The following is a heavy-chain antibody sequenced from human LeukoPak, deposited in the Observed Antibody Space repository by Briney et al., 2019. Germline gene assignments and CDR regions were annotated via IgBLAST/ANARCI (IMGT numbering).Heavy chain of an antibody. J-gene: IGHJ3*02. D-gene: IGHD2-15*01. CDR1: GFTFSSYS. CDR3: ARDFVVVVAATLNAFDI. V-gene: IGHV3-48*02. Sequence: GGSLRLSCAASGFTFSSYSMNWVRQAPGKGLEWVSYISSSSSTIYYADSVKGRFTISRDNAKNSLYLQMNSLRDEDTAVCYCARDFVVVVAATLNAFDIWGQGTMVTVSS. CDR2: ISSSSSTI.